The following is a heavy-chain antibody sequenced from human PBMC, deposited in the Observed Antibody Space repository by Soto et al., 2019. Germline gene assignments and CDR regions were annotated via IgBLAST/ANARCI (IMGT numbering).Heavy chain of an antibody. J-gene: IGHJ4*02. CDR3: ARGIAALFDY. V-gene: IGHV1-2*02. CDR1: GGTFSSYA. Sequence: QVQLVQSGAEVKKPGSSVKVSCKASGGTFSSYAISWVRQAPGQGLEWMGGIIPNSGGTNYAQKFQGRVTMTRDTSISTAYMELSRLRSDDTAVYYCARGIAALFDYWGQGTLVTVSS. CDR2: IIPNSGGT. D-gene: IGHD6-6*01.